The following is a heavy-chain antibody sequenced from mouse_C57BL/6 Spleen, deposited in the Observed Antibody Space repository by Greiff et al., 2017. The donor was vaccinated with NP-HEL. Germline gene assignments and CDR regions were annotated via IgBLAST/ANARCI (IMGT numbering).Heavy chain of an antibody. V-gene: IGHV1-54*01. D-gene: IGHD1-1*02. CDR2: INPGSGGT. CDR1: GYAFTNYL. Sequence: QVQLQQSGAELVRPGTSVKVSCKASGYAFTNYLIEWVKQRPGQGLEWIGVINPGSGGTNYNEKFKGKATLTADKSSSTAYMQLSSLTSEDSAVYFCARSGNPYYGNSFDYWGQGTTLTVSS. J-gene: IGHJ2*01. CDR3: ARSGNPYYGNSFDY.